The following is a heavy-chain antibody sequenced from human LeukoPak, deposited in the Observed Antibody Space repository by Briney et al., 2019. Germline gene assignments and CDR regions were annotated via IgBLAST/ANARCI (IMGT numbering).Heavy chain of an antibody. Sequence: GGSLRLSCAASGFPFSDYYMSWIRQAPGKGMEWVSYISSSGDTIYYSDSVKGRFTISRDNAKNSVHLQMNSLRAEETAGYYCARVVHYGSGPAVGWGQGTLVTVSS. CDR2: ISSSGDTI. V-gene: IGHV3-11*01. J-gene: IGHJ4*02. CDR1: GFPFSDYY. CDR3: ARVVHYGSGPAVG. D-gene: IGHD3-10*01.